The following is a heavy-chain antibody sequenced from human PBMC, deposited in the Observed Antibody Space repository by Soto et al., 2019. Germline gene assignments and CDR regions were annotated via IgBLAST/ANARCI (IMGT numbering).Heavy chain of an antibody. J-gene: IGHJ6*03. CDR1: GGSISYYY. D-gene: IGHD3-10*01. CDR2: IQDTGTT. Sequence: QVQLQESGPGLVKPSETLSLTCAVSGGSISYYYWSWICQSPGKGLEWIGYIQDTGTTKYNPSLKSRVTISVDTSKSHFSLNLSSVTAADTAVYYCAREGFGLVGFNYYYMDVWGKGTTVTVSS. V-gene: IGHV4-59*01. CDR3: AREGFGLVGFNYYYMDV.